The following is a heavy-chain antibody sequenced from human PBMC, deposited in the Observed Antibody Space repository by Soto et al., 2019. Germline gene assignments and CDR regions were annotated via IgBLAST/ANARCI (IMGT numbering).Heavy chain of an antibody. CDR3: VRGLPGGFDP. V-gene: IGHV3-13*01. CDR1: GLIFSNFD. CDR2: IGFAGDT. Sequence: GGPLRLSCCASGLIFSNFDMHWVRQTTEKGLEWVSGIGFAGDTNYSGSVKGRFTISRENAKNSLFLQMNSLRVGDTAVYYCVRGLPGGFDPWGQGTLVTVSS. J-gene: IGHJ5*02. D-gene: IGHD3-10*01.